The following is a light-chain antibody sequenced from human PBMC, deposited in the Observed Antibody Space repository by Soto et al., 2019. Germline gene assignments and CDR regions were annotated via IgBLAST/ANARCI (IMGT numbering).Light chain of an antibody. CDR2: DDT. CDR3: QVWFTGTDHVV. CDR1: NIGGKS. V-gene: IGLV3-21*02. J-gene: IGLJ2*01. Sequence: SYELTQPPSVSAAPGQTARITCGGNNIGGKSVHWYHQRPGQAPVLVVYDDTARPSGIPERFSGSNSGNTATLTISSVEAGDEAVYYCQVWFTGTDHVVFGGGTKLTVL.